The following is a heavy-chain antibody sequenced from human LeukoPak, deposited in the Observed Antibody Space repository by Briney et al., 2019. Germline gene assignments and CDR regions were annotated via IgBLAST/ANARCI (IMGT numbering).Heavy chain of an antibody. CDR2: IASDGSST. Sequence: GGSLRLSGAASGFTFSSYWMNWVCQAPGKALVWVSRIASDGSSTTYADSVKGRFSISRDNAKNTLYLQMNSLRAEDTALYYCARDPGYYYDYWGQGTLVTVSS. CDR1: GFTFSSYW. D-gene: IGHD3-22*01. V-gene: IGHV3-74*01. CDR3: ARDPGYYYDY. J-gene: IGHJ4*02.